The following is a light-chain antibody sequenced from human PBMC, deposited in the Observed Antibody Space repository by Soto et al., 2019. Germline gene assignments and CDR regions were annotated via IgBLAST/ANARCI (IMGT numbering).Light chain of an antibody. J-gene: IGKJ4*01. CDR1: QSVTRNY. CDR3: QQYDTSPFT. CDR2: GAS. Sequence: EIVLTQSPGTLSLSPGERATLSCRASQSVTRNYLAWYQQKPDQAPRLLIYGASNRATGIPDRFSGSGSGTDFTLTISRLEPEDFAVYSCQQYDTSPFTFGGGAKVEI. V-gene: IGKV3-20*01.